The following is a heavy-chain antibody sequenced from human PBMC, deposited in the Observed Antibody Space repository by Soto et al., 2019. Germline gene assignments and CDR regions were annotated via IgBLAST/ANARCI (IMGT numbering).Heavy chain of an antibody. CDR2: INHSGST. Sequence: SETLSLTCAVYGGSFSGYYWSWIRQPPGKGLEWIGEINHSGSTNYNPSLRSRVTISVDTSKNQFSLKLSSVTAADTAVYYCARALGPINWFDPWGQGTLVTVSS. J-gene: IGHJ5*02. CDR1: GGSFSGYY. CDR3: ARALGPINWFDP. V-gene: IGHV4-34*01.